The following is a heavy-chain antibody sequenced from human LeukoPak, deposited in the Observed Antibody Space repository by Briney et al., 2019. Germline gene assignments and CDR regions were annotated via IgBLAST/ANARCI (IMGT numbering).Heavy chain of an antibody. D-gene: IGHD4-17*01. Sequence: GASVKVSCKASGYTFTGYDMHWVRQAPGQGLEWMGWINPNSGGTNYAQQFQGRVTMTRDTSISTAYMELSRLRSDDTAMYYCARVDTTTVTTYGAFGIWGQGTMVTVSS. V-gene: IGHV1-2*02. CDR2: INPNSGGT. CDR1: GYTFTGYD. J-gene: IGHJ3*02. CDR3: ARVDTTTVTTYGAFGI.